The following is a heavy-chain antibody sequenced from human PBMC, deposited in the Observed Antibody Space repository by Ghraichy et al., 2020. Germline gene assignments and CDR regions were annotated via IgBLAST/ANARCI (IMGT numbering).Heavy chain of an antibody. J-gene: IGHJ6*02. CDR3: ARIQALIVGATTGYYYGMDV. D-gene: IGHD1-26*01. Sequence: SGPTLVKPTQTLTLTCTFSGFSLSTSGMCVSWIRQPPGKALEWLALIDWDDDKYYSTSLKTRLTISKDTSKNQVVLTSTNMDPVDTATYYCARIQALIVGATTGYYYGMDVWGQGTTVTVSS. CDR1: GFSLSTSGMC. V-gene: IGHV2-70*01. CDR2: IDWDDDK.